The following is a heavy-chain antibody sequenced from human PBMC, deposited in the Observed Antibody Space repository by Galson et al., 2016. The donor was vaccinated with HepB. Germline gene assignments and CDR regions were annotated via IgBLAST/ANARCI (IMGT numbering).Heavy chain of an antibody. D-gene: IGHD3-9*01. CDR1: GYTFTNFG. CDR3: ARTSRYRSDLLTGDH. V-gene: IGHV1-18*01. Sequence: SVKVSCKASGYTFTNFGMIWVRQAPGQGLEWMGWIGVYNGDRNYAKKFQGSIIITTDTSTTTASLEVRRRRPDDTAVYFCARTSRYRSDLLTGDHWGQGTLVTVSS. CDR2: IGVYNGDR. J-gene: IGHJ5*02.